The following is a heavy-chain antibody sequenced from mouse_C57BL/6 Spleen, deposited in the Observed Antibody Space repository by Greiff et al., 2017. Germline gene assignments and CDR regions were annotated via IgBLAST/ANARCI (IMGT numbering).Heavy chain of an antibody. J-gene: IGHJ3*01. CDR2: IDPENGDT. CDR1: GFNIKDDY. V-gene: IGHV14-4*01. CDR3: TDRSGYPAWFAY. D-gene: IGHD3-2*02. Sequence: VQLQQSGAELVRPGASVKLSCTASGFNIKDDYMHWVKQRPEQGLEWIGWIDPENGDTEYASKFQGKATITADTSSNTAYLQLSSLTSEDTAVYYCTDRSGYPAWFAYWGQGTLVTVSA.